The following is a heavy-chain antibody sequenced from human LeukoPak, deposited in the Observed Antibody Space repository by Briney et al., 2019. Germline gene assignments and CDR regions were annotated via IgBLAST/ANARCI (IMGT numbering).Heavy chain of an antibody. J-gene: IGHJ5*02. V-gene: IGHV3-30*03. CDR2: ISHDGGAK. Sequence: GGSLRLSCAVSGFSIGNYDMHWVRQAPDKGLEWVAMISHDGGAKYYGDSVKGRLTISRDNSENTLYLQMNSLRVEDTAVYYCARDWGSSGWYNWFDPWGQGTLVTVSS. CDR1: GFSIGNYD. CDR3: ARDWGSSGWYNWFDP. D-gene: IGHD6-19*01.